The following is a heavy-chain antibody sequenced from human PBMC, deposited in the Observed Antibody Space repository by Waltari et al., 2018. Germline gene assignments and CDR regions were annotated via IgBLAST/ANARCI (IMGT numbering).Heavy chain of an antibody. CDR2: TIPIFGSP. CDR3: ARRKLGEAFDI. CDR1: GCSFGRYA. J-gene: IGHJ3*02. V-gene: IGHV1-69*12. Sequence: QVQLVQSGAEVKKPGSSVRVSCRSSGCSFGRYAITWVRQAPGQGLEWMGGTIPIFGSPMYAPKFQGRVSITADELTYTVYMELNSLRSDDTAIYYCARRKLGEAFDIWGQGTMVIVSS. D-gene: IGHD3-16*01.